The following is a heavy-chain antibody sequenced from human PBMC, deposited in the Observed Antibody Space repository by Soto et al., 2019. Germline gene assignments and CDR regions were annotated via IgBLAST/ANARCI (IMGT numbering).Heavy chain of an antibody. J-gene: IGHJ4*02. V-gene: IGHV4-39*01. CDR2: IYYSGST. CDR3: ARHLGEGYFDY. CDR1: GDSISSSTYF. Sequence: QLQLQESGPGLVKPSETLSLTCTVSGDSISSSTYFWGWVRQPPGKGLEWIGSIYYSGSTYYNPSLKSRVTISVDTSKLHFSLKLSSVTAADTAVYYCARHLGEGYFDYWGQGTLVTVSS.